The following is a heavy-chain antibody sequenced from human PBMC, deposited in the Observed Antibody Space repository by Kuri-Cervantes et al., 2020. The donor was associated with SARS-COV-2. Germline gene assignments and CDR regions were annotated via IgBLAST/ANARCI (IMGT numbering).Heavy chain of an antibody. CDR1: GYTLSELS. CDR3: ATTDTAMFPEFDY. J-gene: IGHJ4*02. V-gene: IGHV1-24*01. D-gene: IGHD5-18*01. Sequence: ASVKVSCKVSGYTLSELSMHWVRQAPGKGLEWMGGFDPEDGETIYAQKFQGRVTMTEDTSTDTAYMELSSLRSEDTAVYSCATTDTAMFPEFDYWGQGTLVTVSS. CDR2: FDPEDGET.